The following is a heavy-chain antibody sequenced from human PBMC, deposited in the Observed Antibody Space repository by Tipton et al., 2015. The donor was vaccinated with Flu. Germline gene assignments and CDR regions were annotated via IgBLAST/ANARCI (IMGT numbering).Heavy chain of an antibody. CDR3: ASGAVAANYYYGMDV. V-gene: IGHV4-39*07. D-gene: IGHD6-19*01. Sequence: TLSLTCTVSGGSISSYYWSWIRQPPGKGLEWIGSIYYSGSTYYNPSLKSRVTISVDTSKNQFSLKLSSVTAADTAVYYCASGAVAANYYYGMDVWGQGTTVTVSS. J-gene: IGHJ6*02. CDR2: IYYSGST. CDR1: GGSISSYY.